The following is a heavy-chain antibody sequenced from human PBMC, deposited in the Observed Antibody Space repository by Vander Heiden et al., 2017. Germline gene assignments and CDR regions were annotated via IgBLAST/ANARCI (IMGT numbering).Heavy chain of an antibody. D-gene: IGHD3-10*01. Sequence: QVQLVQSGAEVKKPGSSVKVSCKASGGTFSSYAISWVRQAPGQGLEWMGGIIPILGIANYEQKVQGRVTITADKSTSTAYMELRRMRSEDTAVYYYALITRGRGGGWFDPWGQGTLVTVYS. CDR1: GGTFSSYA. CDR3: ALITRGRGGGWFDP. J-gene: IGHJ5*02. CDR2: IIPILGIA. V-gene: IGHV1-69*10.